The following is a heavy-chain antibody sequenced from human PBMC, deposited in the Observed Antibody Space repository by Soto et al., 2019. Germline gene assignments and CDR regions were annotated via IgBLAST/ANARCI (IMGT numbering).Heavy chain of an antibody. CDR3: AHRRRYSSGWFYFDY. CDR2: IYWDDDK. D-gene: IGHD6-19*01. Sequence: QITLKESGPTLVKPPQTLTLTCTFSGFSLSTSGVGVGWIRQPPGKALERLALIYWDDDKRYSPYLKSRLTITKDTSKNQVVLTMTNVDPVDKATYYCAHRRRYSSGWFYFDYWGQGTLVTVSS. J-gene: IGHJ4*02. CDR1: GFSLSTSGVG. V-gene: IGHV2-5*02.